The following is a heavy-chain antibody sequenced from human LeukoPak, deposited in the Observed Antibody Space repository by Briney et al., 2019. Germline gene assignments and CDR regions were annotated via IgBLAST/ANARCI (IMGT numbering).Heavy chain of an antibody. CDR3: AARRGYYHYMGV. J-gene: IGHJ6*03. CDR1: GFTFSSYA. D-gene: IGHD3-3*01. CDR2: ISNSGSNT. V-gene: IGHV3-23*01. Sequence: GGSLRLSCAASGFTFSSYAVAWVRQAPGKGLEWVSSISNSGSNTYYADSVKGRFTISKDNSKNTLSLQMNSLTAEDTAVYYCAARRGYYHYMGVWGKGTTVTVSS.